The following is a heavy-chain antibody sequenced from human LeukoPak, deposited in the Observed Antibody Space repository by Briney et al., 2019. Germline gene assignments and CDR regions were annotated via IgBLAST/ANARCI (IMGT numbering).Heavy chain of an antibody. J-gene: IGHJ6*03. CDR3: ARDSPVGYDILTGPSPYYMDV. Sequence: EASVKVSCKASGGTFNSYAISWVRQAPGQGLEWMGGIIPIFGTTNYARKFRGRVTLTADKSTSTAYMELSSLRSEDTAVYYCARDSPVGYDILTGPSPYYMDVWGKGTTVTVSS. V-gene: IGHV1-69*06. CDR2: IIPIFGTT. CDR1: GGTFNSYA. D-gene: IGHD3-9*01.